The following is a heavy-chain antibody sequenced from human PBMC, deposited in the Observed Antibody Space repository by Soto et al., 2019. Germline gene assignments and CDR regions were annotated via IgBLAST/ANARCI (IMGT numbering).Heavy chain of an antibody. CDR3: ARRIPRIQLWSDYYYYGMDV. CDR2: INHSGST. CDR1: GGSFSCYY. D-gene: IGHD5-18*01. Sequence: SETLSLTCAVYGGSFSCYYWSWIRQPPGKGLEWIGEINHSGSTNYNPSLKSRVTISVDTSKNHFYLKLSSVTAADTAVYYCARRIPRIQLWSDYYYYGMDVWGQGTRVTVSS. V-gene: IGHV4-34*01. J-gene: IGHJ6*02.